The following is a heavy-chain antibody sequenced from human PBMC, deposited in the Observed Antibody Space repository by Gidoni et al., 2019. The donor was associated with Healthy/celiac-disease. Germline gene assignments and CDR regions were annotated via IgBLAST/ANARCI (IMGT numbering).Heavy chain of an antibody. CDR2: IKSKTDGGTT. CDR3: TTGIAAAGTLYYYGMDV. V-gene: IGHV3-15*01. CDR1: GFTFSNAW. D-gene: IGHD6-13*01. Sequence: EVQLVESGGGLVKPGGALRLSCAASGFTFSNAWMSWVRQAPGKGLEWVGRIKSKTDGGTTDYAAPVKGRFTISRDDSKNTLYLQMNSLKTEDTAVYYCTTGIAAAGTLYYYGMDVWGQGTTVTVSS. J-gene: IGHJ6*02.